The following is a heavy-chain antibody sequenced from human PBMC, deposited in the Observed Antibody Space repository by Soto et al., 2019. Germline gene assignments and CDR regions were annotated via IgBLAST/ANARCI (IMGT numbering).Heavy chain of an antibody. D-gene: IGHD2-8*01. CDR1: GGSISSSSYY. V-gene: IGHV4-39*01. CDR3: AGHVLMVYARNWFDP. J-gene: IGHJ5*02. CDR2: IYYSGST. Sequence: SETLSLTCTVSGGSISSSSYYWGWIRQPPGKGLEWIGSIYYSGSTYYNPSLKSRVTISVDTSKNQFSLKLSSVTAADTAVYYCAGHVLMVYARNWFDPWGQGTLVTVSS.